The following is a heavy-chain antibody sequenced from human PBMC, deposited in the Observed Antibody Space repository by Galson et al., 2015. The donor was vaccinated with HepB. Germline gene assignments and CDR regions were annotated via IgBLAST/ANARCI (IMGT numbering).Heavy chain of an antibody. J-gene: IGHJ4*02. CDR2: VSFEGTNR. CDR3: ARDPDGGFNSPGTFDF. D-gene: IGHD4-23*01. Sequence: SLRLSCATSGFTFNRHAIHWVRQAPGKGLEWVSFVSFEGTNRFYADSVKGRFTISRDRSGDTVYLQMRSLRPDDTALYYCARDPDGGFNSPGTFDFWGQGTLVTVSS. CDR1: GFTFNRHA. V-gene: IGHV3-30*03.